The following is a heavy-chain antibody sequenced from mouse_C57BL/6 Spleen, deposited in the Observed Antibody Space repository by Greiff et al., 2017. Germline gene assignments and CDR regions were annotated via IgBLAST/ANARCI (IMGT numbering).Heavy chain of an antibody. CDR3: AKQAFYAMDD. CDR1: GYSFTGYY. V-gene: IGHV1-42*01. CDR2: INPSTGGT. D-gene: IGHD3-2*02. Sequence: VQLQQSGPELVKPGASVKISCKASGYSFTGYYMNWVKQSPEKSLEWIGEINPSTGGTTYNQKFKAKATLTVDKSSSTAYMQLKSLTSEDSAVYYCAKQAFYAMDDWGQGTSVTVSA. J-gene: IGHJ4*01.